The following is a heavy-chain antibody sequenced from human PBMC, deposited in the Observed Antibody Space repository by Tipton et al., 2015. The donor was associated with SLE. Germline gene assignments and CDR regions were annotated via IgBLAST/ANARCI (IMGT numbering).Heavy chain of an antibody. D-gene: IGHD2-15*01. CDR1: GFTFSSYA. J-gene: IGHJ6*02. V-gene: IGHV3-30*04. Sequence: SLRLSFGASGFTFSSYAMHWVRQAPGKGLEWVAVISYDGSNGYYADSVKGRFTISRENSKDTLYLQMSSLRAEDTAVYYCALIPHCSSSRCSGWGLYYGMDLWGQGTTVTVSS. CDR2: ISYDGSNG. CDR3: ALIPHCSSSRCSGWGLYYGMDL.